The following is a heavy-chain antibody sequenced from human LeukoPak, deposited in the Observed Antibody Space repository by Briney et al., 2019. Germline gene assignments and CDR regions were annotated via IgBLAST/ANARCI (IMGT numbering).Heavy chain of an antibody. CDR1: GYTFTSYG. D-gene: IGHD1-7*01. CDR3: ARGVDWNYSYYYYYMDV. CDR2: ISAYNGNT. V-gene: IGHV1-18*01. J-gene: IGHJ6*03. Sequence: GASVKVSCKASGYTFTSYGISWVRQAPGQGLEWMGWISAYNGNTNYAQKLQGRVTMTTDTSTSTAYMELRSLRSDDTAVYYCARGVDWNYSYYYYYMDVWGKGTTVTVSS.